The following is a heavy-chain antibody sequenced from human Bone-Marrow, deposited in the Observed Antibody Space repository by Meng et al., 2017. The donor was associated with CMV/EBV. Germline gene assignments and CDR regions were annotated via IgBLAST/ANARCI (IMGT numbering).Heavy chain of an antibody. J-gene: IGHJ3*01. CDR3: AKPMGAALGAFDF. CDR1: GDSISSSSFY. Sequence: SETLFLTCSVSGDSISSSSFYWDWIRQPPGKGLEWIGTIYYGGDTYYNPSLKSRVTISIDTSKNQFSLRLSSVAAADTAVYYCAKPMGAALGAFDFWGQGTMVTVSS. CDR2: IYYGGDT. D-gene: IGHD3-16*01. V-gene: IGHV4-39*01.